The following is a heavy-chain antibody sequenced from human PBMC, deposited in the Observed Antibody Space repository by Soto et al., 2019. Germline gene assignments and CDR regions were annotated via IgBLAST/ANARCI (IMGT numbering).Heavy chain of an antibody. J-gene: IGHJ3*02. CDR3: ARLVVATIYGGGAFDI. D-gene: IGHD5-12*01. CDR2: ISAYNGKT. CDR1: GYTFTSYG. Sequence: QVQLVQSGAEVKKPGASVKVSCKASGYTFTSYGISWVRQAPGQGLEWMGWISAYNGKTNYAQKLQGRVTMTTDTSTSTAYMELRSLRSDDTAVYYCARLVVATIYGGGAFDIWGQGTMVTVSS. V-gene: IGHV1-18*01.